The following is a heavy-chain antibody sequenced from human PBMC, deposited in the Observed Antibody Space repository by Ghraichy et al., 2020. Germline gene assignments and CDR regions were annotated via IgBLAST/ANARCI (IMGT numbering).Heavy chain of an antibody. CDR1: GGSISSYY. CDR2: IYYSGST. V-gene: IGHV4-59*01. CDR3: ARVGPYTSLYYYYYYMDV. Sequence: SETLSLTCTVSGGSISSYYWSWIRQPPGKGLEWIGYIYYSGSTNYNPSLKSRVTISVDTSKNQFSLKLSSVTAADTAVYYCARVGPYTSLYYYYYYMDVWGKGTTVTVSS. D-gene: IGHD1-1*01. J-gene: IGHJ6*03.